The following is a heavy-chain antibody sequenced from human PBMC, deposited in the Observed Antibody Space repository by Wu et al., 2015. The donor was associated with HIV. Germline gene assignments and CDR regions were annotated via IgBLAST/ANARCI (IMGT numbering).Heavy chain of an antibody. Sequence: QVQLVQSGAEVKKPGASVKVFCKASGYTFIDYYMHWVRQAPGQGLEWMGWINPNNGGTNYAQKFQGRVTMTRDTSISTAYMELSRLRSDDTAVYYCASYYGPESSFDYWGQGTLVTVSS. V-gene: IGHV1-2*02. CDR2: INPNNGGT. CDR1: GYTFIDYY. J-gene: IGHJ4*02. D-gene: IGHD3-10*01. CDR3: ASYYGPESSFDY.